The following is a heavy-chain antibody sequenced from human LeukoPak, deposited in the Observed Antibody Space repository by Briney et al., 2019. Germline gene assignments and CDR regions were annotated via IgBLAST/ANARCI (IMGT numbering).Heavy chain of an antibody. Sequence: GGSLRLSCAASGFTFSSYEMNWVRQAPGKGPEWVSYISSSGSTIYYADSVKRRFTISRDNAKNSLYLQMNSLRAEDTAVYYCARDNLLSYGPEWFDPWGQGTLVTVSS. CDR1: GFTFSSYE. J-gene: IGHJ5*02. CDR3: ARDNLLSYGPEWFDP. V-gene: IGHV3-48*03. CDR2: ISSSGSTI. D-gene: IGHD5-18*01.